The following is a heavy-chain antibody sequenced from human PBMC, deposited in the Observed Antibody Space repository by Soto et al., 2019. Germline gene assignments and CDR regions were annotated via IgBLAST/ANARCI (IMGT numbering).Heavy chain of an antibody. J-gene: IGHJ3*02. CDR1: GGSVNSYY. CDR3: ARELWRRGIDI. D-gene: IGHD2-21*01. V-gene: IGHV4-59*02. Sequence: SETLSLTCSVSGGSVNSYYWSWMRQPPGKGLEWIGYIYNSGKTDYNPSLKSRVTISIDMSKNQFSLKLTSVTAADTAVYFCARELWRRGIDIWGQGTMVT. CDR2: IYNSGKT.